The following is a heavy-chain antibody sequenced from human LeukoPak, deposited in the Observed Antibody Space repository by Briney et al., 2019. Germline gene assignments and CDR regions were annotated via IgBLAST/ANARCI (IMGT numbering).Heavy chain of an antibody. D-gene: IGHD6-19*01. CDR2: IYYSGST. CDR3: ARDGYSGWYEDYYYYMDV. CDR1: GGSISSSIYY. V-gene: IGHV4-39*07. Sequence: SETLSLTCTVSGGSISSSIYYWGWIRQPPGKGLEWIGSIYYSGSTYYNPSLKSRVTISVDTSKNQFSLKLSSVTAADTAVYYCARDGYSGWYEDYYYYMDVWGKGTTVTVSS. J-gene: IGHJ6*03.